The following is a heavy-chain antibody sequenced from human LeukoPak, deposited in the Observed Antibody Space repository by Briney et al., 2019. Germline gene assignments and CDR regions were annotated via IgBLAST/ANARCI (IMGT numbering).Heavy chain of an antibody. J-gene: IGHJ4*02. Sequence: ASVKVSCKASGYTFTSYGISWVRQAPGQGLEWMGWISPYNGNTNYAQKLQGRVTMTTDTSTSTAYMELRSLRSDDTAVYYCASSPHFGVVRDFDYWGQGTLVTVSS. CDR2: ISPYNGNT. D-gene: IGHD3-3*01. V-gene: IGHV1-18*01. CDR1: GYTFTSYG. CDR3: ASSPHFGVVRDFDY.